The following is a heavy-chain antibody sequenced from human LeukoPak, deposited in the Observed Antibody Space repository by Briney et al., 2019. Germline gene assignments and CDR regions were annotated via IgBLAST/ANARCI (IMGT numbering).Heavy chain of an antibody. D-gene: IGHD5-18*01. V-gene: IGHV3-30*18. CDR1: GFTFSSYG. CDR2: ISYDGSNK. Sequence: GGSLRLSCAASGFTFSSYGMPWVRQAPGKGLEWVAVISYDGSNKYYADSVKGRFTISRDNSKNTLYLQMNSLRAEDTAVYYCAKGGEKYSYGHWFDPWGQGTLVTVSS. J-gene: IGHJ5*02. CDR3: AKGGEKYSYGHWFDP.